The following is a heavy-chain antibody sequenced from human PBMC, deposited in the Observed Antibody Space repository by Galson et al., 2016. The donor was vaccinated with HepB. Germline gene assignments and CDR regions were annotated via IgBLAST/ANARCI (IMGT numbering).Heavy chain of an antibody. Sequence: SVKVSCKASGYTFTSYTMDWVRQAPGQGLEWMGWISTNTGNPTYAHRFTGRFVFSLDTSVNTAYLQISSLKAEDTAVYYCARKWWEQQYAMDVWGQGTTVTVSS. CDR2: ISTNTGNP. V-gene: IGHV7-4-1*02. J-gene: IGHJ6*02. D-gene: IGHD2-15*01. CDR1: GYTFTSYT. CDR3: ARKWWEQQYAMDV.